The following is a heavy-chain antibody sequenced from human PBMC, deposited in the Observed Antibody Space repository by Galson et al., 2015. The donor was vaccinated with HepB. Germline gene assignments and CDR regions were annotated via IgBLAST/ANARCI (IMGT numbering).Heavy chain of an antibody. D-gene: IGHD3-10*01. Sequence: SLRLSCAASGFTFSSYGMHWVRQAPGKGLEWVAVISYDGSNKYYADSVKGRFTISRDNSKNTLYLQMNSLRAEDTAVYYCAKDLSRVWFGELDAFDIWGQGTMVTVSS. CDR3: AKDLSRVWFGELDAFDI. V-gene: IGHV3-30*18. CDR2: ISYDGSNK. J-gene: IGHJ3*02. CDR1: GFTFSSYG.